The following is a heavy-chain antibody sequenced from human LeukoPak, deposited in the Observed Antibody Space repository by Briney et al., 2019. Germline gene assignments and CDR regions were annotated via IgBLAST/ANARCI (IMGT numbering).Heavy chain of an antibody. CDR2: IYYTGST. Sequence: SETLSLTCTASGDSMSNGGYFWSWIRQHPGKGLEWIGYIYYTGSTTYNPSLQSRVTISVDTSKNNFSLRLNPVTAADTAIYFCARGLPGARIPYHFDSWGQGTLVAVSS. D-gene: IGHD1-1*01. V-gene: IGHV4-31*03. J-gene: IGHJ4*02. CDR1: GDSMSNGGYF. CDR3: ARGLPGARIPYHFDS.